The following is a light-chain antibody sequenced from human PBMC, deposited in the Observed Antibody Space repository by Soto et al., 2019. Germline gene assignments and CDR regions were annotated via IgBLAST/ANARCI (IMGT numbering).Light chain of an antibody. CDR2: RAS. J-gene: IGKJ1*01. CDR1: QIISTY. V-gene: IGKV1-39*01. CDR3: QQSYTSPPWT. Sequence: DIQMTQSPSSLSASVVDGVTISFRASQIISTYLNWYQQKPGTAPRLLISRASSVRSGVPPRFSGSGSGRDFTLTISSLRPEDIATYFCQQSYTSPPWTFGQGTKVDIK.